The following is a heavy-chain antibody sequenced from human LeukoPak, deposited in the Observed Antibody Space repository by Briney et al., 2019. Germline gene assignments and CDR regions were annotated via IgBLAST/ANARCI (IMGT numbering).Heavy chain of an antibody. CDR2: IIPIFGTA. CDR3: ASIYDILTGYQHDY. J-gene: IGHJ4*02. Sequence: KISCKGSGYSFTTYWISWVRQAPGQGLEWMGGIIPIFGTANYAQKFQGRVTITADESTSTAYMELSSLRSEDTAVYYCASIYDILTGYQHDYWGQGTLVTVSS. D-gene: IGHD3-9*01. V-gene: IGHV1-69*01. CDR1: GYSFTTYW.